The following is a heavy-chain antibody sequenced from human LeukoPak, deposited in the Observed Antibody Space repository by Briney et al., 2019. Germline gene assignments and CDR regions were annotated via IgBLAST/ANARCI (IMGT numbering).Heavy chain of an antibody. CDR2: ISTYNGNT. Sequence: ASVKVSCKASGYTFTSYGISWVRQAPGQGLEWMGWISTYNGNTNYAQKFQGRVTMTRDTSISTAYMELSRLRSDDTAVYYCARDQDPLHYDILTGYYSEGGIYDYWGQGTLVTVSS. D-gene: IGHD3-9*01. J-gene: IGHJ4*02. CDR3: ARDQDPLHYDILTGYYSEGGIYDY. V-gene: IGHV1-18*01. CDR1: GYTFTSYG.